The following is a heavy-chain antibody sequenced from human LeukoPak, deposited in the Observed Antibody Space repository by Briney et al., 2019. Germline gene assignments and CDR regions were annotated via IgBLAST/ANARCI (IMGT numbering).Heavy chain of an antibody. J-gene: IGHJ3*02. V-gene: IGHV1-2*02. Sequence: ASVKVSCKASGYTFTGYYMHWVRQAPGQGLEWMGWINPNSGGTNYAQKFQGRVTMTRDTSISTAYMELSRLRSDDTAVYYCARGLYGDYDSLYAFDIWGQGTMVTVSS. CDR3: ARGLYGDYDSLYAFDI. D-gene: IGHD4-17*01. CDR1: GYTFTGYY. CDR2: INPNSGGT.